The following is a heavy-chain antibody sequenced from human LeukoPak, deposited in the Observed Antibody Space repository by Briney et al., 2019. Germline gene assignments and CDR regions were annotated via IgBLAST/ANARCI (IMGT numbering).Heavy chain of an antibody. CDR2: IKQDGSEK. V-gene: IGHV3-7*01. CDR1: GFTFSSYW. Sequence: GGSLRLSCAASGFTFSSYWMSWVRQAPGKGLEWVANIKQDGSEKYYVDSVKGRFTISRDNAKNSLYLQMNSLRAEDTAVYYCARSSSYYDILMDDYYGMDVWGQGTTVTVSS. J-gene: IGHJ6*02. D-gene: IGHD3-9*01. CDR3: ARSSSYYDILMDDYYGMDV.